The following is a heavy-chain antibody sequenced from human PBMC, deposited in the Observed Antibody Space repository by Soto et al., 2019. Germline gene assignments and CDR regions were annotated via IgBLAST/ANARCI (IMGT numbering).Heavy chain of an antibody. Sequence: GGSLRLSCAASGFTFSSYAMHWVRQAPGKGLEWVAVISYDGSNKYYADSVKGRFTISRDNSNNTLYLQMNSLRAEDTAVYYCARDRRGYDFWSGFDYYYGMDVWGQGTTVTVSS. CDR1: GFTFSSYA. J-gene: IGHJ6*02. CDR2: ISYDGSNK. CDR3: ARDRRGYDFWSGFDYYYGMDV. D-gene: IGHD3-3*01. V-gene: IGHV3-30-3*01.